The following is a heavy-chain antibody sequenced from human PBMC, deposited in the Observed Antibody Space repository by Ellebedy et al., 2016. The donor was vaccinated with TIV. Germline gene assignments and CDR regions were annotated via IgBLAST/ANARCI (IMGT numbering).Heavy chain of an antibody. V-gene: IGHV3-64D*06. J-gene: IGHJ4*02. CDR1: GFTFSSYA. Sequence: PGGSLRLSCSASGFTFSSYALHWVRQAPGKGLEYVSAISSNGGSTYYTDSVKGRFTISRDNSKNTLYLQMSSLRAEDTAVYYCVKEGKVGANRDRFDYWGQGTLVTVSS. D-gene: IGHD1-26*01. CDR3: VKEGKVGANRDRFDY. CDR2: ISSNGGST.